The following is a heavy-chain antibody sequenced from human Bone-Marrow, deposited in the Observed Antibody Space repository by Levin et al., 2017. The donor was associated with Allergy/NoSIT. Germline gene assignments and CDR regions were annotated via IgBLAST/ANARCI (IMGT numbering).Heavy chain of an antibody. CDR3: ARNRIIVSGGNDYYYGMDG. CDR1: GGSVSSGTYY. V-gene: IGHV4-61*01. Sequence: SQTLSLTCSVSGGSVSSGTYYWSWIRRPPGKGLEWIGYINYRGVTKYNPSLKSRVTISVDTSKNEFSLKVTSVTPADTAVYYCARNRIIVSGGNDYYYGMDGWGQGTTVTVSS. CDR2: INYRGVT. J-gene: IGHJ6*02. D-gene: IGHD5/OR15-5a*01.